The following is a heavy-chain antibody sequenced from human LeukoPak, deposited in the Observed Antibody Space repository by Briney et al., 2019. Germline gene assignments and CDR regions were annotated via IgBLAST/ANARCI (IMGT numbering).Heavy chain of an antibody. CDR3: ARGAYDSSGYSTFDY. CDR1: GGTFSSYA. V-gene: IGHV1-69*01. J-gene: IGHJ4*02. CDR2: IIPILGTA. Sequence: GASVKVSCKASGGTFSSYAISWVRQAPGQGLEWMGGIIPILGTANYAQKFQGRVTITADESTSTAYMELSSLRSEDTAVYYCARGAYDSSGYSTFDYWGQGTLVTVST. D-gene: IGHD3-22*01.